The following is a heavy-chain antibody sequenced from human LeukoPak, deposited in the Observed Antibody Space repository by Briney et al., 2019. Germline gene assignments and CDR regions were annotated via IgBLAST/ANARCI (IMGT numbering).Heavy chain of an antibody. CDR3: AREATRYCSSTSCYSGGFDY. CDR1: GFTFDDYG. D-gene: IGHD2-2*01. CDR2: INWNGGST. Sequence: GGSLRLSCAASGFTFDDYGMSWVRQAPGKGLEWGSGINWNGGSTGYADSVKGRFTISRDNAKTSLYLQMNSLRAEDTALYYCAREATRYCSSTSCYSGGFDYWGQGTLVTVSS. V-gene: IGHV3-20*04. J-gene: IGHJ4*02.